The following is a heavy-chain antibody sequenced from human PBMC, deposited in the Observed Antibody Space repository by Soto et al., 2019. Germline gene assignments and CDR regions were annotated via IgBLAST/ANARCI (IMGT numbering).Heavy chain of an antibody. CDR1: GFTFSSYW. CDR2: INSDGSST. J-gene: IGHJ3*02. V-gene: IGHV3-74*01. CDR3: ARTYDILASADKTHDAFDI. Sequence: EVQLVESGGGLVQPGGSLRLSCAASGFTFSSYWMHWVRQAPGKGLVWVSRINSDGSSTSYADSVKGRFTISRDNAKNTLYLHMNSQRADDTAVYYCARTYDILASADKTHDAFDIWGQGTMVTVSS. D-gene: IGHD3-9*01.